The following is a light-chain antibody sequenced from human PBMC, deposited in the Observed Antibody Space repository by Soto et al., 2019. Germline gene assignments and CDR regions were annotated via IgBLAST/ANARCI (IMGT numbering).Light chain of an antibody. CDR3: QQVKSHPLT. Sequence: DIQLTQSPSFLSASVGYRVTITCRASQGISSYLAGYQQTPGKAPKLLIYAASTLQSGVPSRFSGSGSGTEFSLTISSLQPEDFATYYCQQVKSHPLTIGRGTKV. V-gene: IGKV1-9*01. J-gene: IGKJ4*01. CDR2: AAS. CDR1: QGISSY.